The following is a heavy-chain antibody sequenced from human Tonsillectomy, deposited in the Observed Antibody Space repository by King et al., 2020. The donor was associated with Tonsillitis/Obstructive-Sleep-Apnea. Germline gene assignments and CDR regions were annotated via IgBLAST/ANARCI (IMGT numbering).Heavy chain of an antibody. CDR3: AKDKFGDPADAFDI. V-gene: IGHV3-23*04. CDR1: GFTFSSYA. D-gene: IGHD4-17*01. Sequence: VQLEESGGGLVQPGGSLRLSCAASGFTFSSYAMSWVRQAPGKGLDWVSTISGSGGSTYYADSVKGRFTISRDNPKNTLYLQMSSLRTEDTAIYYCAKDKFGDPADAFDIWGQGTMVIVSS. CDR2: ISGSGGST. J-gene: IGHJ3*02.